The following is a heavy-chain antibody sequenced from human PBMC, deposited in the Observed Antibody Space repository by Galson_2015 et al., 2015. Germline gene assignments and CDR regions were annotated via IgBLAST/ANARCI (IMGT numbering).Heavy chain of an antibody. CDR1: GFTFSSYS. CDR2: ISSSSSYI. J-gene: IGHJ4*02. CDR3: ARGRDYAEYFDY. D-gene: IGHD4-17*01. Sequence: SLRLSCAASGFTFSSYSMNWVRQAPGKGLEWVSSISSSSSYIYYADSVKGRFTISRGNAKNSLYLQINSLRAEDTAVYYCARGRDYAEYFDYWGQGTLVTVSS. V-gene: IGHV3-21*01.